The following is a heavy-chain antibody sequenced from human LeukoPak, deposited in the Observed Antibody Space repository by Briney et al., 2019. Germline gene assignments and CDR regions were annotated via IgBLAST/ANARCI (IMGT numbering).Heavy chain of an antibody. Sequence: TGGSLRLSCAASGFTFSSYLMSWVRQAPGKGLEWVANIKQDGSEKYYVDPVKGRFTISRDNAKNSLYLQMNSLRAEDTAVYYCASYSTRETQWIQLWPYYYYGMDVWGQGTTVTVSS. CDR3: ASYSTRETQWIQLWPYYYYGMDV. CDR1: GFTFSSYL. D-gene: IGHD5-18*01. J-gene: IGHJ6*02. CDR2: IKQDGSEK. V-gene: IGHV3-7*05.